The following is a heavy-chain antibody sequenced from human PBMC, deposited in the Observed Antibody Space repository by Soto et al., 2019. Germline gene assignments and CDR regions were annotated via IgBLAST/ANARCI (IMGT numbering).Heavy chain of an antibody. V-gene: IGHV1-46*01. CDR1: GYTFTSYY. D-gene: IGHD3-3*01. CDR3: ASELRFLEWLPDPLYYYGMDV. J-gene: IGHJ6*02. Sequence: GASVKVSCKASGYTFTSYYMHWVRQAPGQGLEWMGIINPSGGSTSYAQKFQGRVTMTRDTSTSTVYMELSSLRSEDTAVYYCASELRFLEWLPDPLYYYGMDVWCQGTTVTVSS. CDR2: INPSGGST.